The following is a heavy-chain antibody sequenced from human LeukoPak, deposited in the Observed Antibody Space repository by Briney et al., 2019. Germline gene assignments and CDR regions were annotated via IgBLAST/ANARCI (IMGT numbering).Heavy chain of an antibody. D-gene: IGHD3-10*01. CDR3: ARSTDYYYGSGRQEDWFDP. Sequence: GGSLRLSCAASGFSFSSYAMNWVRQAPGKGLEWVSAISGSGGSTYYADSVKGRFTISRDNSKNTLYLQMNSLRAEDTAVYYCARSTDYYYGSGRQEDWFDPWGQGTLVTVSS. CDR2: ISGSGGST. V-gene: IGHV3-23*01. CDR1: GFSFSSYA. J-gene: IGHJ5*02.